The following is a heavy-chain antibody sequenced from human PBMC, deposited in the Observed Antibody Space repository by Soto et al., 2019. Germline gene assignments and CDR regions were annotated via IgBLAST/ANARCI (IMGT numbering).Heavy chain of an antibody. CDR2: ISAYNGNI. D-gene: IGHD3-9*01. CDR3: PRGHAILAGWKLTF. CDR1: GYDFTNYG. Sequence: QVRLVQSGAEVKKPGASVKVSCKTYGYDFTNYGINWVRQAPGQGLEWMGWISAYNGNIVYAQNFRGRATLTTDTSAGTAYMELRNLRADDTAVYYCPRGHAILAGWKLTFWGQGTLVTVSS. J-gene: IGHJ4*02. V-gene: IGHV1-18*01.